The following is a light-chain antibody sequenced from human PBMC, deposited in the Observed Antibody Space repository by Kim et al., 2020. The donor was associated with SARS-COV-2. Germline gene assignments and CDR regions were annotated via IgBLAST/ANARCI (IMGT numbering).Light chain of an antibody. J-gene: IGKJ4*01. CDR1: QSVSSTY. CDR2: GAS. V-gene: IGKV3-20*01. CDR3: QQYGSSYIT. Sequence: EIVLTQSPGTLSLSPGESATLSCRASQSVSSTYLAWYQQKPGQAPRFLFYGASNRATGIPDRFSGSGSGTDFTLTINRLEPEDFAVFYCQQYGSSYITFGGGTKVEI.